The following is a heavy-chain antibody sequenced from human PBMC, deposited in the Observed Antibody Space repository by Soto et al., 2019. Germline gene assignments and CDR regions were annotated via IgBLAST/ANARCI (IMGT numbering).Heavy chain of an antibody. J-gene: IGHJ4*02. CDR1: GFPFSEFY. Sequence: QVNLVESGGGLVKPGGSLRLSCAASGFPFSEFYMTWIRQAPGKGLEWVSYISRSSTYKNYADSVKGRFTISRDDARNTLFLQMDSQRVDDTAVYYCARLRAATRGVIDSWGQGILVTVSS. CDR2: ISRSSTYK. V-gene: IGHV3-11*06. CDR3: ARLRAATRGVIDS. D-gene: IGHD2-8*01.